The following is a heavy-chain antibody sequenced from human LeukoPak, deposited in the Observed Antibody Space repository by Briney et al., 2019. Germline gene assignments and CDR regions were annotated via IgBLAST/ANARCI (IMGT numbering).Heavy chain of an antibody. CDR3: ARLGAAGDLGYFYGMDV. D-gene: IGHD2-21*01. J-gene: IGHJ6*02. V-gene: IGHV3-23*01. CDR1: GFTFSSYW. Sequence: GGSLRLSCAASGFTFSSYWMHWVRQAPGKGLEWVSVISGSGGSTYFADSVKGRFTISRDNSKNTLFLQMNSLRAEDTAVYYCARLGAAGDLGYFYGMDVWGHGTTVTVSS. CDR2: ISGSGGST.